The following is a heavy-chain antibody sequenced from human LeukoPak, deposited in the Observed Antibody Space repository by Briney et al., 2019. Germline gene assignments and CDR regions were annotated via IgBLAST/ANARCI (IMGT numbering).Heavy chain of an antibody. CDR2: ISSSGSTI. CDR1: GFTFSDYY. V-gene: IGHV3-11*01. J-gene: IGHJ4*02. CDR3: ASSVGATSPFDY. Sequence: KSGGSLRLSCAASGFTFSDYYMSWIRQAPGKGLEWVSYISSSGSTIYYADSVKGRFTISRDNAKNSLYLQMNSLRAEDTAVYYCASSVGATSPFDYWGQGTLVTVSS. D-gene: IGHD1-26*01.